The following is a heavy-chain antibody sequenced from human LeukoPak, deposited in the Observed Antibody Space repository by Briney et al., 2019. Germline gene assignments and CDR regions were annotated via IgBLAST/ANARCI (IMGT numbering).Heavy chain of an antibody. D-gene: IGHD2-2*01. CDR2: IYYSGST. Sequence: PSETLSLTFTDSGGSISSSSYYWGWIRQPPGKGLEWIGSIYYSGSTYYNPSLKSRVTISVDTSKNQFSLKLSSVTAADTAVYYCARATYCSSTSCSYYFDYWGQGTLVTVSS. CDR1: GGSISSSSYY. V-gene: IGHV4-39*07. CDR3: ARATYCSSTSCSYYFDY. J-gene: IGHJ4*02.